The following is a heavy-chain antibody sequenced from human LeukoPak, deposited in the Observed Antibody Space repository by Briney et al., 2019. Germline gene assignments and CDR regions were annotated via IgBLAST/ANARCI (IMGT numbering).Heavy chain of an antibody. CDR3: ARTTSLTASGYDY. CDR1: GYTFTNYH. D-gene: IGHD4-17*01. J-gene: IGHJ4*02. CDR2: INPNSDDR. Sequence: ASVKVSCKASGYTFTNYHMSWVRQATGQGLEWMGWINPNSDDRGYAQKCQGRVTITRDTSISTAYMELRSLRSEDTAVYFCARTTSLTASGYDYWGQGTLVTVSS. V-gene: IGHV1-8*03.